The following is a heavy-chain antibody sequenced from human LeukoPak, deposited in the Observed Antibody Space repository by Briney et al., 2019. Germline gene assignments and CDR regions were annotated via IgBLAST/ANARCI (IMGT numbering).Heavy chain of an antibody. CDR1: GGSISSYY. CDR2: IYTSGST. Sequence: PSETLSLTCTVSGGSISSYYWSWIRQPAGKGLEWIGRIYTSGSTNYNPSLKSRVTMSVDTSKNQFSLKLSSVTAADTAVYYCARRPDSSGYQYYFDYWGQGTLVTVSS. V-gene: IGHV4-4*07. D-gene: IGHD3-22*01. J-gene: IGHJ4*02. CDR3: ARRPDSSGYQYYFDY.